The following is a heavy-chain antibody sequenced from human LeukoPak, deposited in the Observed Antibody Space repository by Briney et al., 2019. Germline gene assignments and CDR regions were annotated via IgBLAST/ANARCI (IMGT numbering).Heavy chain of an antibody. CDR3: ARTSGRRSSDGVDM. CDR1: AYTFRNHL. J-gene: IGHJ3*02. D-gene: IGHD2-8*01. V-gene: IGHV5-51*01. CDR2: IYPGDSDT. Sequence: GQSLKSSSQGFAYTFRNHLITWVRQMPGKGLEWMGVIYPGDSDTRYNPAFQGLVTISADKSITTAYLHLSSLKASATAIFYCARTSGRRSSDGVDMWGRGTMVSVSS.